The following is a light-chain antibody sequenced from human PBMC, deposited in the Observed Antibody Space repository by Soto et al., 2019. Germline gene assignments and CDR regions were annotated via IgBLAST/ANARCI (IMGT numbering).Light chain of an antibody. V-gene: IGKV1-5*03. CDR3: QQYHLYRAVT. J-gene: IGKJ4*01. Sequence: DIQMTQSPSTLSASVGDRVTITCRASQTISSWLAWYQQKPGKAPKLLIYKASSLQSGVPSRFSGSGSGTEFTLTISSLQPDDFATYYCQQYHLYRAVTFGGGTKVEIK. CDR1: QTISSW. CDR2: KAS.